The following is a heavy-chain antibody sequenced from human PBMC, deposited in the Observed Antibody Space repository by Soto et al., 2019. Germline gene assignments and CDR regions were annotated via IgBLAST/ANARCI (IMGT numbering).Heavy chain of an antibody. V-gene: IGHV3-30-3*01. Sequence: PGGSLRLSCAASGFTFSSYAMHWVRQAPGKGLEWVAVISYDGSNKYYADSVKGRFTISRDNSKNTLYLQMNSLRAEDTAVYYCARDGPSGKFDYWGQGTLVTVSS. CDR3: ARDGPSGKFDY. J-gene: IGHJ4*02. CDR1: GFTFSSYA. CDR2: ISYDGSNK.